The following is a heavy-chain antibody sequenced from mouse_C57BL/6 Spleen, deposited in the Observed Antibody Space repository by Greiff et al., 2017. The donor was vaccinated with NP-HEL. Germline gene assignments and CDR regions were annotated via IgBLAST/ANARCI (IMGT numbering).Heavy chain of an antibody. CDR2: INPSSGYT. CDR3: ARNCDGSSPVFDY. J-gene: IGHJ2*01. CDR1: GYTLTSYW. D-gene: IGHD1-1*01. V-gene: IGHV1-7*01. Sequence: VQLQQSGAELVKPGASVKLSCKASGYTLTSYWMHWVKQRPGQGLEWIGQINPSSGYTKYNQKFKDKATLTADKSSSTAYMQLSSLTYEDSAVDDWARNCDGSSPVFDYWGQGTTLTVSS.